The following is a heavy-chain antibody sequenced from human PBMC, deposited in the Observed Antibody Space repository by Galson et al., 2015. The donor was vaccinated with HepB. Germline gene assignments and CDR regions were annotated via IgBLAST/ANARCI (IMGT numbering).Heavy chain of an antibody. V-gene: IGHV3-21*01. CDR3: ARVFRQWLDGIDY. D-gene: IGHD6-19*01. J-gene: IGHJ4*02. CDR2: ISGSSTYI. Sequence: SLRLSCAASGFTFSNYSMNWVRQAPGKGLECVSSISGSSTYIYYADSVKGRFTISRDNARNSLYLHMNSLRAEDTAVYYCARVFRQWLDGIDYWGQGTLVTVAS. CDR1: GFTFSNYS.